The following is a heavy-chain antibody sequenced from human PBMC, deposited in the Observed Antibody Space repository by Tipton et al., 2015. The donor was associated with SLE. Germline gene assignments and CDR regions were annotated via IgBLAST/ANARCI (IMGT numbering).Heavy chain of an antibody. CDR1: GGSFSGYY. CDR3: AELTTVAQQAPVPNDAFDI. Sequence: TLSLTCAVYGGSFSGYYWSWIRQPPGKGLEWIGEINHSGSTNYNPSLKSRVTISVDTSKNQFSLKLSSVTAADTAVYYCAELTTVAQQAPVPNDAFDIWGQGTMVTVSS. D-gene: IGHD4-23*01. V-gene: IGHV4-34*01. J-gene: IGHJ3*02. CDR2: INHSGST.